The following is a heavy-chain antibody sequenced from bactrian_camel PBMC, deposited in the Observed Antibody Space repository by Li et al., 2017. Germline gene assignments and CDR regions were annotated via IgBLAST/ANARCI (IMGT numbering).Heavy chain of an antibody. CDR1: ASSNF. Sequence: GGSVQAGGSLRLSCAASASSNFMAWFRQAPGKEREGVAALGTSGADGGTHYADSVKGRFTISRDYTKNTLFLQMNVSRPEDTAMYYCAARKVARGSHFSLGRAPALRRDEYNFWGQGTQVTVS. CDR3: AARKVARGSHFSLGRAPALRRDEYNF. D-gene: IGHD2*01. J-gene: IGHJ4*01. CDR2: LGTSGADGGT. V-gene: IGHV3S28*01.